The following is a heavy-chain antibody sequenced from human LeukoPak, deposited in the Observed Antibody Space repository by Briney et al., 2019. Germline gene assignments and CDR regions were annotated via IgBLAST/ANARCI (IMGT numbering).Heavy chain of an antibody. CDR3: AREIRSGYYYVAVYMDV. CDR2: IKQDGSEK. CDR1: GFTFSSYW. Sequence: GGSLRLSCAASGFTFSSYWMSWVRQAPGKGLEWVANIKQDGSEKYYVDSVKGRFIISRDNAKNSLYLQMNSLRAEDTAVYYCAREIRSGYYYVAVYMDVWGKGTTVTVSS. V-gene: IGHV3-7*01. J-gene: IGHJ6*03. D-gene: IGHD3-22*01.